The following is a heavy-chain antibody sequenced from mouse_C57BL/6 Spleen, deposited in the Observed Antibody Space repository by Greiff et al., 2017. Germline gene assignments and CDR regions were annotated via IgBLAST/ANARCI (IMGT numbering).Heavy chain of an antibody. CDR2: IDPTSGGT. CDR1: GYTFTSYW. CDR3: ARQSYEDDQACFAY. D-gene: IGHD1-1*01. J-gene: IGHJ3*01. V-gene: IGHV1-72*01. Sequence: QVQLQQSGAELVKPGASVKLSCKASGYTFTSYWMHWVKQRPGRGLEWIGRIDPTSGGTAYNQKFKSKATLPVDKPSSTAYMQRSSLTSEDSAVYECARQSYEDDQACFAYWGQGTLVTVSA.